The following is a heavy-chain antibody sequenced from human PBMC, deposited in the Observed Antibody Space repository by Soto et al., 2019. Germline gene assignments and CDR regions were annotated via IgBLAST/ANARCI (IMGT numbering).Heavy chain of an antibody. D-gene: IGHD3-16*01. J-gene: IGHJ5*02. Sequence: EVQLLESGGDVVRPGGSLRLSCAASGFTFSSYAMGWVRQAPGKGLECVAGVSRAGTYTFYGDSVRGRFSISRDNSRDTVDLYMNALRGDDTAVYFCVKYTVTEDLGESWGQGTLVSVSS. CDR2: VSRAGTYT. CDR3: VKYTVTEDLGES. CDR1: GFTFSSYA. V-gene: IGHV3-23*01.